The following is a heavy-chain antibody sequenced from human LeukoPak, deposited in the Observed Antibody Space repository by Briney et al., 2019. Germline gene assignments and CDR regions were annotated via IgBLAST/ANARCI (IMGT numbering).Heavy chain of an antibody. J-gene: IGHJ5*02. CDR2: IYYSGIT. Sequence: PSETLSLTCTVSGGSISSNNYYWGWIRQPPGKGLEWIGNIYYSGITYYSPSLKSRVTISVATSKNQFSLSLRSVTATDTAVYYCARINSASYWFDPWGQGTLVTVSS. V-gene: IGHV4-39*01. D-gene: IGHD3-16*01. CDR3: ARINSASYWFDP. CDR1: GGSISSNNYY.